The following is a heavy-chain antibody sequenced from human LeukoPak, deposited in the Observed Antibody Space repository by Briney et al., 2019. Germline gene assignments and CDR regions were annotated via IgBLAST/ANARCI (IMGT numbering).Heavy chain of an antibody. D-gene: IGHD4-17*01. V-gene: IGHV1-8*03. Sequence: ASVKVSCKASGYTFTNYHINWVRRAPGQGLEWMGWINPNTGDRGYAQKFQGRVSITSDTSISTAYMELGSPRSEDTAVYFCARTTSLTASGYDYWGQGTLVTVSS. CDR2: INPNTGDR. CDR1: GYTFTNYH. J-gene: IGHJ4*02. CDR3: ARTTSLTASGYDY.